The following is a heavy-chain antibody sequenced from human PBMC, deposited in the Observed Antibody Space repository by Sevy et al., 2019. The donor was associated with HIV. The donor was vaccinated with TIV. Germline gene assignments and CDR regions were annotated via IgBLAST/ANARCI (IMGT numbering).Heavy chain of an antibody. CDR2: IYPGDSDT. V-gene: IGHV5-51*01. CDR3: ARQDPTYYYGMDV. J-gene: IGHJ6*02. CDR1: GYSFTSYW. Sequence: GESLKISCKGSGYSFTSYWIGWVRQMPGKGLEWMGIIYPGDSDTRYSPSFQGQVTISADKSINTAYLQWSSLKAPDTAMYYCARQDPTYYYGMDVWGQGTTVTVSS. D-gene: IGHD1-1*01.